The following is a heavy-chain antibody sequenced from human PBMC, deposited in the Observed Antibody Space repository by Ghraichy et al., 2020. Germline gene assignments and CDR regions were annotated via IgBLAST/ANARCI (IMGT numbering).Heavy chain of an antibody. V-gene: IGHV4-39*01. CDR1: GGSISSSSYY. Sequence: SETLSLTCTVSGGSISSSSYYWGWIRQPPGKGLEWIGSIYYSGSTYYNPSLKSRVTISVDTSKNQFSLKLSSVTAADTAVYYCARHSGYPDDDPWGQGTLVTVSS. CDR3: ARHSGYPDDDP. J-gene: IGHJ5*02. D-gene: IGHD3-10*01. CDR2: IYYSGST.